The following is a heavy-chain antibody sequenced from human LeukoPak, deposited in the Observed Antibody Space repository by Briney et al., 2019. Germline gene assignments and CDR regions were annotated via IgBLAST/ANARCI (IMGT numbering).Heavy chain of an antibody. D-gene: IGHD2-15*01. CDR2: INNDGDST. CDR3: AQQVGYCSSGNCYFTY. Sequence: GGSLRLSCAASGFSFNSYAMSWVRQAPGKGLEGVSAINNDGDSTYSADSVKGRFTVSRDNSKNTLYLQMNSLRAEDAAVYYCAQQVGYCSSGNCYFTYWGQGTLVTVSS. V-gene: IGHV3-23*01. J-gene: IGHJ1*01. CDR1: GFSFNSYA.